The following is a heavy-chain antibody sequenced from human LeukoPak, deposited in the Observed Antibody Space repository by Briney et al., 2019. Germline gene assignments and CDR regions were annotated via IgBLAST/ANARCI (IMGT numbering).Heavy chain of an antibody. V-gene: IGHV3-66*02. CDR3: ARTPGGYDSAWGSPVRYFDY. D-gene: IGHD3-16*01. J-gene: IGHJ4*02. Sequence: GGSLRLSCAASGFTVSSNYVSWVRQAPGKGLEWVSVIYSGDNTYYADSVKGRFTISREKSNNTLYLEMKSLRTEDTAVYYCARTPGGYDSAWGSPVRYFDYWGQGTLVTVSS. CDR1: GFTVSSNY. CDR2: IYSGDNT.